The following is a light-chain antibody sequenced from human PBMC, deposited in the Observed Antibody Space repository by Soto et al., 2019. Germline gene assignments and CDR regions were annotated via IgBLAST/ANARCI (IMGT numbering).Light chain of an antibody. CDR2: DAS. V-gene: IGKV3-11*01. J-gene: IGKJ1*01. CDR1: QSVSRT. CDR3: SQRYNRPQT. Sequence: EVVLTQSPATLSLSPGERANLSCRTSQSVSRTLAWYQQKSGQAPRLLIYDASNRAAGIPTRFSGSGYGTDFTLTISSLEPEYFAGYYCSQRYNRPQTFGQGTKVEIK.